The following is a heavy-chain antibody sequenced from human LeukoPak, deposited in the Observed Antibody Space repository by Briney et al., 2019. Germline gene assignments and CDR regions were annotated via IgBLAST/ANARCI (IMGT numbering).Heavy chain of an antibody. J-gene: IGHJ5*02. Sequence: TGGSLRLSCAASGFTFSSYAMSWVRQAPGKGLEWVSAISGSGGSTYYADSVKGRFTISRDNSKNTLYLQMNSLRAEDTAVYYCARWELQGNRFDPWGQGTLVTVSS. CDR1: GFTFSSYA. CDR3: ARWELQGNRFDP. V-gene: IGHV3-23*01. D-gene: IGHD1-26*01. CDR2: ISGSGGST.